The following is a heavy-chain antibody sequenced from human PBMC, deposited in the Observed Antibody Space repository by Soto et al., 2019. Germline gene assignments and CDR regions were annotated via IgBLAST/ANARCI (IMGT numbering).Heavy chain of an antibody. J-gene: IGHJ4*02. V-gene: IGHV1-69*04. D-gene: IGHD6-13*01. CDR1: GGTFSSYS. CDR2: IIPILGIA. Sequence: QVQLVQSGAEVKKPGSSVKVSCKASGGTFSSYSLSWVRQAPGQGLEWMGRIIPILGIANYAQKFQGRLTXTXXIATSTAYMELSSLRSEDTAVYSCAREDQQLAPPYGGQGTLVTVSS. CDR3: AREDQQLAPPY.